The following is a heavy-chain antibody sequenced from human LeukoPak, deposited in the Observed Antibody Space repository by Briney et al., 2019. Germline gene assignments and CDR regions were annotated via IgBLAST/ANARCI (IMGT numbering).Heavy chain of an antibody. Sequence: PGGSLRFSCAASGFTFSSYAMHWVRQAPGKGLEYVSAMSSNGGTTDYANSVKGRFTISRDNSKNTLYLQMGSLRAEDMAVYYCARVGDVGPFDYWGQGTLVTVSS. CDR1: GFTFSSYA. CDR2: MSSNGGTT. J-gene: IGHJ4*02. D-gene: IGHD1-26*01. V-gene: IGHV3-64*01. CDR3: ARVGDVGPFDY.